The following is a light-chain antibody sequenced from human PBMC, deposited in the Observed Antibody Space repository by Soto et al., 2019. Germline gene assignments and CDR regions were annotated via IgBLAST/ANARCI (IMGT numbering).Light chain of an antibody. Sequence: EIVLTQSPGTLSLSPGERATLSCRASQSVSSKLAWYQQKPGQAPRLLISGASSRATGIPDRFSGSGSGTDLTLTISGLEPEDFAVYYRQLYNNWPPEFAPGTKVGI. J-gene: IGKJ3*01. CDR3: QLYNNWPPE. V-gene: IGKV3-20*01. CDR2: GAS. CDR1: QSVSSK.